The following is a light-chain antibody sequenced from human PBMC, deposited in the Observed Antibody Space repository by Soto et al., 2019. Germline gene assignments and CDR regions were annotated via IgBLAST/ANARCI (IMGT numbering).Light chain of an antibody. CDR1: QTISNF. V-gene: IGKV1-5*03. J-gene: IGKJ4*01. CDR3: KQYDSYPT. CDR2: KAS. Sequence: DIQMIQIPSTLAASVGDRVTITCRASQTISNFLAWYQQKPGEAPNLLIYKASTLESGVSSRFSGSGSGTEFTLTISSLQPDDFATYYCKQYDSYPTFGGGTKVEI.